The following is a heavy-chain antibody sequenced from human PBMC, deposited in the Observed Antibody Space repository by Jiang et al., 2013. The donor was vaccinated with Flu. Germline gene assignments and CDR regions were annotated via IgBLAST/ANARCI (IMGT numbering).Heavy chain of an antibody. CDR3: ARYVDAFDI. J-gene: IGHJ3*02. D-gene: IGHD3-16*01. V-gene: IGHV4-34*01. Sequence: SLKSRVTISVDTSKNQFSLKLSSVTAADTAVYYCARYVDAFDIWGQGTNGHRLF.